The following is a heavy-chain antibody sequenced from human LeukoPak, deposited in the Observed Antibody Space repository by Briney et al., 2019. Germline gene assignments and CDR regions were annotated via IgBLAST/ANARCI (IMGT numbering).Heavy chain of an antibody. J-gene: IGHJ4*02. Sequence: SETLSLTFTVSGGSISSYYWSWIRQPPGKGLEWIGYIYYSGSTNYNPSLKSRVTISVDTSKNQFSLKLSSVTAADTAVYYCARGRTYYYDSSGPESGYWGQGTLVTVSS. CDR2: IYYSGST. D-gene: IGHD3-22*01. CDR3: ARGRTYYYDSSGPESGY. V-gene: IGHV4-59*01. CDR1: GGSISSYY.